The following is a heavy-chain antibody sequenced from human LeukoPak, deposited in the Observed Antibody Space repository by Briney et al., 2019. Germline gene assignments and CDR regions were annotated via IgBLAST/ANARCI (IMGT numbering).Heavy chain of an antibody. CDR2: INHSGST. V-gene: IGHV4-34*01. CDR1: GGSFSGYY. Sequence: SETLSLTCAVYGGSFSGYYWSWIRQPPGKGLEWIGEINHSGSTNYNPSLKSRVTISVDTSKNQFSLKLSSVTAADTAVYYCARGGYCSGGSCYSDSDYWGQGTLVTVSS. CDR3: ARGGYCSGGSCYSDSDY. D-gene: IGHD2-15*01. J-gene: IGHJ4*02.